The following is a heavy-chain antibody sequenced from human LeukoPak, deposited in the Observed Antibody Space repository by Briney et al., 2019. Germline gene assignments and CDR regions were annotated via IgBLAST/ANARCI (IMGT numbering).Heavy chain of an antibody. CDR1: GFTFSSYS. CDR2: ISSSSSYI. J-gene: IGHJ3*01. V-gene: IGHV3-21*01. CDR3: ARALTEYSRAFDL. Sequence: GGSLRLSCAASGFTFSSYSMNWVRQAPGKGLEWVSSISSSSSYIYYADSVKGRFTISRDNAKNSLYLQMNSLRAEDTAVYYCARALTEYSRAFDLWGQGTVVTVSS. D-gene: IGHD5-18*01.